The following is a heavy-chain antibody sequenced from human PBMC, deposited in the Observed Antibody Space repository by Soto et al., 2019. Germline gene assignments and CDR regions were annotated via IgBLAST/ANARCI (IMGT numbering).Heavy chain of an antibody. CDR3: ASAYSSSFYYYYGMDV. D-gene: IGHD6-6*01. CDR2: IYSGGST. V-gene: IGHV3-53*01. CDR1: GFTVSSDY. J-gene: IGHJ6*02. Sequence: GGSLRLSCAASGFTVSSDYMSWVRQAPGKGLEWVSVIYSGGSTYYADSVKGRFTISRDNSKNTLYLQMNSLRAEDTAVYYCASAYSSSFYYYYGMDVWGQGTTVTVSS.